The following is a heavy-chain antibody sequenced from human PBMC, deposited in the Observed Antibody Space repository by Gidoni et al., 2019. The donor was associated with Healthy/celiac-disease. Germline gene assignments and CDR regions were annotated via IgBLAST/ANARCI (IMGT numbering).Heavy chain of an antibody. CDR2: ISSSSSYT. J-gene: IGHJ4*02. CDR3: ARVSYYDSSGYYSPVDY. D-gene: IGHD3-22*01. Sequence: QVQLVESGGGLVKPGGSLRLSCAASGFTFSDYYMSWIRQAPGKGLEWVSYISSSSSYTNYADSVKGRFTISRDNAKNSLYLQMNSLRAEDTAVYYCARVSYYDSSGYYSPVDYWGQGTLVTVSS. CDR1: GFTFSDYY. V-gene: IGHV3-11*06.